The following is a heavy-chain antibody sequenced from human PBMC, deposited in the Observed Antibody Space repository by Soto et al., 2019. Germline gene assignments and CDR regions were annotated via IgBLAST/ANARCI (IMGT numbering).Heavy chain of an antibody. V-gene: IGHV4-39*01. CDR2: IYYSGST. CDR3: ARHHHYDFWSGYPGYRFDY. D-gene: IGHD3-3*01. CDR1: GGSISSSSYY. Sequence: SETLSLTCTVSGGSISSSSYYWGWIRQPPGKGLEWIGSIYYSGSTYYNPSLKSRVTISVDTSKNQFSLKLSSVTAADTAVYYCARHHHYDFWSGYPGYRFDYWGQGTLVTVSS. J-gene: IGHJ4*02.